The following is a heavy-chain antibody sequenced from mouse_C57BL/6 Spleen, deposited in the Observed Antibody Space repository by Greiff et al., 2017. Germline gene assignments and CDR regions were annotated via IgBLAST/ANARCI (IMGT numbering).Heavy chain of an antibody. CDR3: ARYGSSHWYFDV. CDR2: IDPSDGYT. V-gene: IGHV1-50*01. J-gene: IGHJ1*03. Sequence: QVQLQQPGAELVKPGASVKLSCKASGYTFTSYWMQWVKQRPGQGLEWIGEIDPSDGYTNYNQKFKGKATLTVDTSSSTAYMQLSSLTSEASAVYYCARYGSSHWYFDVWGTGTTVTVSS. CDR1: GYTFTSYW. D-gene: IGHD1-1*01.